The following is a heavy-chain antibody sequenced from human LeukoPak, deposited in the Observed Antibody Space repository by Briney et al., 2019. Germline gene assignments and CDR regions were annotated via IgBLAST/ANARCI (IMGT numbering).Heavy chain of an antibody. CDR1: GGSISSYY. CDR3: ASSLRYASSVPSWAFDI. J-gene: IGHJ3*02. Sequence: SETLSLTCTGSGGSISSYYWSWIRQPAGKGLEWIWRIYLSASANYNPSLKSRVTMSVDTSKNQFSLRLSSVTAADTAVYYCASSLRYASSVPSWAFDIWGQGTMVTVSS. CDR2: IYLSASA. D-gene: IGHD6-13*01. V-gene: IGHV4-4*07.